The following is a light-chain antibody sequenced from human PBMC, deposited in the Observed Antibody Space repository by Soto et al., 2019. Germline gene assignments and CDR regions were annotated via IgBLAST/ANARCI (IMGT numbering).Light chain of an antibody. Sequence: IQMTQSPSSVSASVGDRVTITCRASQDISTWLAWYQQKPGKAPKSLIYTVSTLQSGVPSRFSGSGSGTEFSLTISSLQPEDFATYYCQQYYSYPITFGQGTRLRL. J-gene: IGKJ5*01. CDR1: QDISTW. CDR2: TVS. V-gene: IGKV1D-16*01. CDR3: QQYYSYPIT.